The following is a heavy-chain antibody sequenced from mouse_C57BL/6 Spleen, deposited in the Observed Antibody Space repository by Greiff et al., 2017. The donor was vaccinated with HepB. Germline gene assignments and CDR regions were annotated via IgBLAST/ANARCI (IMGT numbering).Heavy chain of an antibody. CDR2: ISSGGSYT. CDR3: AIHPPITTVAPFDY. Sequence: EVMLVESGGDLVKPGGSLKLSCAASGFTFSSYGMSWVRQTPDKRLEWVATISSGGSYTYYPDSVKGRFTISRDNAKNTLYLQMSSLKSEDTAMYYCAIHPPITTVAPFDYWGQGTTLTVSS. D-gene: IGHD1-1*01. CDR1: GFTFSSYG. J-gene: IGHJ2*01. V-gene: IGHV5-6*02.